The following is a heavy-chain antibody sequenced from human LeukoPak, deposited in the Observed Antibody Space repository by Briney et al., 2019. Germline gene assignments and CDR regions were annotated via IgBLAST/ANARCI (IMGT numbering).Heavy chain of an antibody. Sequence: GGSLRLSCAASGFTFSSYDMNWVRQAPGKGLEWVSYISSSSSTIYYADSVKGRFIISRDNAKNSLYLQMNSLRAEDTAVYYCTIDDLTYCSSTSSYEVPPGWGQGTLVTVSS. CDR1: GFTFSSYD. V-gene: IGHV3-48*01. J-gene: IGHJ4*02. CDR2: ISSSSSTI. D-gene: IGHD2-2*01. CDR3: TIDDLTYCSSTSSYEVPPG.